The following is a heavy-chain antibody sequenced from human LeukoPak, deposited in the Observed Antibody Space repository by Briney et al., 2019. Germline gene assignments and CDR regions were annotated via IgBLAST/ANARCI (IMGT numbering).Heavy chain of an antibody. CDR1: GFTFSSYA. D-gene: IGHD5-24*01. Sequence: PGGSLRLSCAASGFTFSSYAMSWVRQAPGKGLEWVSTVSGSGGSTYYADSVKGRFTISRDNSKNTLYLQMNSLRAEDTAVYYCAKLTRWLQQHSFDYWGQGTLVTVSS. CDR2: VSGSGGST. V-gene: IGHV3-23*01. CDR3: AKLTRWLQQHSFDY. J-gene: IGHJ4*02.